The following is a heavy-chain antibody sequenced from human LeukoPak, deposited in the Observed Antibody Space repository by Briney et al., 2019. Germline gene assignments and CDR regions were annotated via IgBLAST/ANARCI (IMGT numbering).Heavy chain of an antibody. CDR1: GFTFSSYS. Sequence: GGSLRLSCAASGFTFSSYSMNWVRQAPGKGLEWVSSISSSSSYIYYADSVKGRFTISRDNAKNSLYLQMNSLRAEDTAVYYCARAPRLQYNPPHNYYFDYWGQGTLVTVSS. CDR2: ISSSSSYI. D-gene: IGHD4-11*01. CDR3: ARAPRLQYNPPHNYYFDY. V-gene: IGHV3-21*04. J-gene: IGHJ4*02.